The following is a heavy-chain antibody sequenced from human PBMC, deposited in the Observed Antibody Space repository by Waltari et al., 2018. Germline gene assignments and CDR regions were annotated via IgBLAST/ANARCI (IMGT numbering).Heavy chain of an antibody. CDR2: INHSGST. D-gene: IGHD3-22*01. Sequence: QVQLQQWGAGLLKPSETLSLTCAVYGGSFSGYYGSWIRQPPGKGLEGIGEINHSGSTNYNPSLKSRVTISVDTSKNQFSLKLSSVTAADTAVYYCARGFDYYDSSGYYLNYYYYYGMDVWGQGTTVTVSS. CDR3: ARGFDYYDSSGYYLNYYYYYGMDV. J-gene: IGHJ6*02. V-gene: IGHV4-34*01. CDR1: GGSFSGYY.